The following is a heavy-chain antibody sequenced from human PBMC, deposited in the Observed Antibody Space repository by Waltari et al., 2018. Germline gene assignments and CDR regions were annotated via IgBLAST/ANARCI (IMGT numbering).Heavy chain of an antibody. Sequence: QVQLVESGGGVVQPGKSLRLSCEGSGFSFSSFSLHWVRQAPGKGLEGVAVISNDGNEKHYADSVKGQFTISRDNSKNAVVLQMSGLRAEDTAVYYGARAPFEVYPYFDLWGRGTLVTVSS. CDR1: GFSFSSFS. CDR3: ARAPFEVYPYFDL. CDR2: ISNDGNEK. D-gene: IGHD3-9*01. J-gene: IGHJ2*01. V-gene: IGHV3-30*15.